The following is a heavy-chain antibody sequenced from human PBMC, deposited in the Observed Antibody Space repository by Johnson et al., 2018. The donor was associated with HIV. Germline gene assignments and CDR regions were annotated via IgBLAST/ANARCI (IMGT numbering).Heavy chain of an antibody. V-gene: IGHV3-20*04. CDR1: GFTFDHYV. J-gene: IGHJ3*02. CDR3: TRSPVRYDSSGYYPGAFDI. Sequence: VQLVESGGGVVRPGGSLRLSCAASGFTFDHYVMTWVRQIPGKGLEWVCGMGWNDGTTGYADSVKGRFTISRDNAKNSLYLQMNSLRAEDTALYYCTRSPVRYDSSGYYPGAFDIWGQGTMV. CDR2: MGWNDGTT. D-gene: IGHD3-22*01.